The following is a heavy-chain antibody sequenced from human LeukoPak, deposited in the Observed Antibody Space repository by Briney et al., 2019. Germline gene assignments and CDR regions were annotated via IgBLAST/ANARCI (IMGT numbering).Heavy chain of an antibody. D-gene: IGHD3-22*01. V-gene: IGHV1-46*01. Sequence: GASVKVSCKASGYTFTSYYMHWVRQAPGQGLEWMRIINPSGGSTSYAQKFQGRVTMTRDTSTSTAYMELSSLRSEDTAVYYCARARDSSGYYRFYFDYWGQGTLVTVSS. CDR2: INPSGGST. J-gene: IGHJ4*02. CDR1: GYTFTSYY. CDR3: ARARDSSGYYRFYFDY.